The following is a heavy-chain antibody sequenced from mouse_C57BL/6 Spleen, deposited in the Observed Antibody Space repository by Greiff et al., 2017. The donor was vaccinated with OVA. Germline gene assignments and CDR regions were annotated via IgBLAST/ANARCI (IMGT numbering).Heavy chain of an antibody. CDR1: GFTFSDYY. D-gene: IGHD4-1*01. V-gene: IGHV5-12*01. J-gene: IGHJ4*01. CDR2: ISNGGGST. Sequence: EVKLVESGGGLVQPGGSLKLSCAASGFTFSDYYMYWVRQTPEKRLEWVAYISNGGGSTYYPETVKGRSTISKDNAKNTLYLQMSRLKSEDTAMYYCARLKLGGYAMDYWGQGTSVTVSS. CDR3: ARLKLGGYAMDY.